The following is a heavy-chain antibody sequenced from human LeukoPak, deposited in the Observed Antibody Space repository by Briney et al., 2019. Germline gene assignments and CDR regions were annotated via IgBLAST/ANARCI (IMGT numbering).Heavy chain of an antibody. CDR3: ASLVSDY. J-gene: IGHJ4*02. CDR2: INHSGGT. D-gene: IGHD2-21*01. Sequence: SETLSLTCTVSGGSISSYYWSWIRQPPGKGLEWIGEINHSGGTNYNPSLKSRVTISVDTSKNQFSLKLSSVTAADTAVYYCASLVSDYWGQGTLVTVSS. CDR1: GGSISSYY. V-gene: IGHV4-34*01.